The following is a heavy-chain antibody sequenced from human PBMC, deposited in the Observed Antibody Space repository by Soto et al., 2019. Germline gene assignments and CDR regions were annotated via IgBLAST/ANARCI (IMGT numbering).Heavy chain of an antibody. V-gene: IGHV4-31*03. CDR1: GGSITIGGYS. D-gene: IGHD1-1*01. CDR3: ASGGWYSCET. CDR2: IYYSGST. Sequence: PSQTLSLTCTLSGGSITIGGYSWSWIPQHPGKGLEWSGYIYYSGSTYYEPSLKSRVTISIDTSNYQLSLTLTSVTAADTAIAGGASGGWYSCETCGKGTL. J-gene: IGHJ5*01.